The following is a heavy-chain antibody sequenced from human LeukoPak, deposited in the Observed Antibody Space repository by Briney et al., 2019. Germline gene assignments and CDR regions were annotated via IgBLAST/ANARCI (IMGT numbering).Heavy chain of an antibody. Sequence: GSSVKFACKASGHTLTGYDRQWVRQAPGQGLEWMGWINPNSGGTNYAQKFQGRVTMTRDTSISTAYMELSRLRSDDTAVYYCARDYDFWSGYYFHMDVWGKGTTVTVSS. CDR3: ARDYDFWSGYYFHMDV. D-gene: IGHD3-3*01. CDR2: INPNSGGT. CDR1: GHTLTGYD. V-gene: IGHV1-2*02. J-gene: IGHJ6*03.